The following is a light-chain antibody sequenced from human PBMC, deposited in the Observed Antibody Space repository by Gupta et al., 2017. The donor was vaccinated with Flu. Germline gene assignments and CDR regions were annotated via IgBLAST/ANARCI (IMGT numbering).Light chain of an antibody. CDR2: DAS. V-gene: IGKV3-11*01. J-gene: IGKJ2*01. CDR1: QSVSSY. CDR3: QQRSNWPYT. Sequence: EIVLTQSPATLSLSPGERATLSCRASQSVSSYLAWYQQKPGQAPRLLIYDASNRATGIPARFSGSGSGTDFTLTISSREPEDFAVYYFQQRSNWPYTFGQGTKLEIK.